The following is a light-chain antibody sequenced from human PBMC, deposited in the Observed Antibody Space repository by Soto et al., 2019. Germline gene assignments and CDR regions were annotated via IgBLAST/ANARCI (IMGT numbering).Light chain of an antibody. CDR3: STTVTESTYD. J-gene: IGLJ1*01. CDR2: KGT. V-gene: IGLV2-23*01. CDR1: SSDVGAYNS. Sequence: VLALPASVSGSPGQSITISCTGTSSDVGAYNSVSWYQQHPHRAPQVIIYKGTQRPSGVSNRFSGSTSGNAASLTISALQADDEADYFRSTTVTESTYDLGTGTKVTVL.